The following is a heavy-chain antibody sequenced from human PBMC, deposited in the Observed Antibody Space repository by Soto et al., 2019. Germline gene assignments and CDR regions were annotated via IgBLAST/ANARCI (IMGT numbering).Heavy chain of an antibody. J-gene: IGHJ4*02. CDR3: AKDSSSMTGN. Sequence: EVQLVESGGGLVQPGRSLRLSCAASGFTFDDYAMHWVRQAPGKGLEWVSGISWNSGSIGYADSVKGRFTISRDNAKNSLYLQMNSLRAEDTALYYCAKDSSSMTGNWGQGTLVTVSS. D-gene: IGHD6-13*01. CDR2: ISWNSGSI. V-gene: IGHV3-9*01. CDR1: GFTFDDYA.